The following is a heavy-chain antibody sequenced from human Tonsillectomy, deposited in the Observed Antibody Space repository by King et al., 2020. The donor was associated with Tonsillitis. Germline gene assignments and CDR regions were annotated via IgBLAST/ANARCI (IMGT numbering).Heavy chain of an antibody. Sequence: QLQESGPGLVKPSQTLSLTCTVSGGSISSEGYYWSWIRQHPGKGLEWIGYIYYSGSTYYNPSLKSRVTMSIDTSKAQFSLKLSSVTAADTAVYYCARGRDHDILTGSRHYCYGMDVWGQGTTVTVSS. J-gene: IGHJ6*02. V-gene: IGHV4-31*03. CDR1: GGSISSEGYY. CDR2: IYYSGST. CDR3: ARGRDHDILTGSRHYCYGMDV. D-gene: IGHD3-9*01.